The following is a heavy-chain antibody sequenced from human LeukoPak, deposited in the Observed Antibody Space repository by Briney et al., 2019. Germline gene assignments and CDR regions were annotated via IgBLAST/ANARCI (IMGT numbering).Heavy chain of an antibody. Sequence: SETLSLTCAVYGGSFSGYYWSWIRQPPGKGLEWIGEINHSGSTNYNPSLKSRVTISVDTSKNQFSLKVSSVTAADTAVYYCARGIVVVPKTSRNPPRPYYFDDWGQGTLVTVSS. V-gene: IGHV4-34*01. CDR2: INHSGST. D-gene: IGHD2-2*01. CDR3: ARGIVVVPKTSRNPPRPYYFDD. CDR1: GGSFSGYY. J-gene: IGHJ4*02.